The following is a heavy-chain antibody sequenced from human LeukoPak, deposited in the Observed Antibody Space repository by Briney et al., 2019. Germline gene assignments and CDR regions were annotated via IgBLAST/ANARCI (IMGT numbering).Heavy chain of an antibody. CDR1: GFTFSSYS. CDR3: ARDRGEEWLVAFDI. Sequence: GGSLRLSCAASGFTFSSYSMNWVRQAPGKGLEWVSSISSSSSYIYYADSVKGRFTISRDNAKNSLYLQMNSLRAEDTAVYYCARDRGEEWLVAFDIWGQGTMVTASS. D-gene: IGHD6-19*01. CDR2: ISSSSSYI. J-gene: IGHJ3*02. V-gene: IGHV3-21*01.